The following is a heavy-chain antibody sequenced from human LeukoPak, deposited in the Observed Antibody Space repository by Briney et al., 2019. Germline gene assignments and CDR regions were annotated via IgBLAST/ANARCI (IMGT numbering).Heavy chain of an antibody. Sequence: ASVKLSCKASGYTFTDYYIDWVRQAPGQGLEWMGWISPNSGGTNYAQKFQGRVTMTRDTSISTVYMELSSLRTADTAVYYCARALSLDYWGQGTLVAVSS. J-gene: IGHJ4*02. CDR2: ISPNSGGT. V-gene: IGHV1-2*02. CDR1: GYTFTDYY. CDR3: ARALSLDY.